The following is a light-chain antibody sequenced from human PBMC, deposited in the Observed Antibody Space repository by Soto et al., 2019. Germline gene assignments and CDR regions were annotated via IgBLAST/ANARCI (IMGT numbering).Light chain of an antibody. Sequence: IVLTQSPGTLSFSPVERATLSCRASQSISRYLAWYQQNPGQGPRLLIYGASSRATGTPDRFSGSGSGTDFTLTINRLEPEDFGLYYCQQYGSSPPTFGQGTKVDIK. J-gene: IGKJ1*01. CDR1: QSISRY. CDR3: QQYGSSPPT. CDR2: GAS. V-gene: IGKV3-20*01.